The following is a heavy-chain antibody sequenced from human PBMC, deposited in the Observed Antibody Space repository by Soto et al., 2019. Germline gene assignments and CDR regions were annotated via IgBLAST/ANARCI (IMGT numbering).Heavy chain of an antibody. J-gene: IGHJ6*02. V-gene: IGHV3-30-3*01. Sequence: LRLSCAASGFTFSSYAMHWVRQAPGKGLEWVAVISYDGSNKNYADSVKGRFTISRDNSKNTLSLEMNSLRDEDTAVYHCVKGYWKGDVWGQGTTVTVSS. D-gene: IGHD1-1*01. CDR1: GFTFSSYA. CDR3: VKGYWKGDV. CDR2: ISYDGSNK.